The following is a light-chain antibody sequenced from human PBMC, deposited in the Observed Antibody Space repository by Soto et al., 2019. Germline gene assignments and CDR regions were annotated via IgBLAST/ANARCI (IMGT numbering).Light chain of an antibody. V-gene: IGKV3-20*01. CDR2: GAS. CDR3: QQYGSSPSIT. CDR1: QTVNSDY. Sequence: EFVLTQSPGTLSLSPGERATLSCRASQTVNSDYLGWFQQKPGQAPRLLIYGASSRATGIPDRFSGSGSGTDFTLTISRLEPEDFAVYYCQQYGSSPSITFGQGTRLEI. J-gene: IGKJ5*01.